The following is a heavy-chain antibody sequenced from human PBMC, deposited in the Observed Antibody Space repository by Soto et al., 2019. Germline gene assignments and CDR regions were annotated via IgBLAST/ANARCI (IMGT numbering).Heavy chain of an antibody. J-gene: IGHJ4*02. CDR1: GYTLTSFY. D-gene: IGHD1-1*01. V-gene: IGHV1-46*01. Sequence: ASVKVSCKASGYTLTSFYMHWMRQAPGQGLEWMGVIDPSAGSTTYAQKFKGRVRMTRDTFTSTVFMELSSLRSEDTAVYYCARSPRPTGTTLYYFDSWGLRTLVTVSS. CDR3: ARSPRPTGTTLYYFDS. CDR2: IDPSAGST.